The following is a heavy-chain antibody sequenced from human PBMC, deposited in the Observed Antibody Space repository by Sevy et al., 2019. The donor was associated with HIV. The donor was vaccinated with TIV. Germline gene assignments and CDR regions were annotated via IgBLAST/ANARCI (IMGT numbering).Heavy chain of an antibody. D-gene: IGHD2-8*02. CDR1: GLTFSYAW. J-gene: IGHJ6*02. V-gene: IGHV3-15*01. CDR2: IKAKADGGTV. Sequence: GGSLRLSCAASGLTFSYAWMSWVRQAPGKGLEWIGRIKAKADGGTVEYAAPVKGGFTISRDDSKNTLYLQMNSLKTGDTAVYYCNTDPIILLLVTNGMDVWGQGTTVTVSS. CDR3: NTDPIILLLVTNGMDV.